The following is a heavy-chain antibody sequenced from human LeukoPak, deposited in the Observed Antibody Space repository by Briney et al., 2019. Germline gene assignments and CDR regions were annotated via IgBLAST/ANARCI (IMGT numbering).Heavy chain of an antibody. CDR1: GGSISSGSYY. V-gene: IGHV4-61*02. J-gene: IGHJ5*02. Sequence: SETLSLTCTVSGGSISSGSYYWSWIRQPAGKGLEWIGRIYTSGSTNYNPSLKSRVTISVDTSKNQFSLKLSSVTAADTAVYYCARRDRNWFDPWGQGTLVTVSS. D-gene: IGHD2-21*02. CDR3: ARRDRNWFDP. CDR2: IYTSGST.